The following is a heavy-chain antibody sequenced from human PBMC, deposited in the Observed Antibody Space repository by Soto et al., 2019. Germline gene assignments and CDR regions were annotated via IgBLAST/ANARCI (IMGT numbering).Heavy chain of an antibody. CDR3: ARGHIVMETAVAFDI. Sequence: QVQLVQSGAEVKMPGSSVKVSCKASGGTFSNSAITWVRQAPGQVLEWMGGIMPIFGTVNYAQRFQGRVTITADKSTRTANMYLRSLRSEVTAVYYCARGHIVMETAVAFDIWGRGTMVTVSS. D-gene: IGHD2-21*02. CDR1: GGTFSNSA. V-gene: IGHV1-69*06. J-gene: IGHJ3*02. CDR2: IMPIFGTV.